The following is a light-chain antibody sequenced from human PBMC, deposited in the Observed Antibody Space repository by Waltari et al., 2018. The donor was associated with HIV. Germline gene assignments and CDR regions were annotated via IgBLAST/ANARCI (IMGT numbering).Light chain of an antibody. V-gene: IGLV1-44*01. CDR2: GNY. Sequence: QSVVTQPPSVSGTPGQTVTISCSGRTSNIGIKTANWYQHLPGTAPKRLIYGNYQRPSGVPDRFSASKSGTSASLAISGLQSEDEADYYCASWDASLNGWVFGGGTKLTVL. CDR1: TSNIGIKT. CDR3: ASWDASLNGWV. J-gene: IGLJ3*02.